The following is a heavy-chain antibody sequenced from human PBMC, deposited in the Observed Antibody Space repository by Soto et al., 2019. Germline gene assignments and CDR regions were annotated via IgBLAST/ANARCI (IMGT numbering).Heavy chain of an antibody. J-gene: IGHJ6*03. CDR1: GVSISSYF. Sequence: SETLSLTCSVSGVSISSYFWSWIRQPPGKGLEWIGFIYYSGSTNYNPSLKSRVTISVDTSKNQFSLKLSSVTAADTAVYYCAREMFYGSGSPDYYSHYSMDVRGKGTTGTVSS. D-gene: IGHD3-10*01. CDR2: IYYSGST. V-gene: IGHV4-59*12. CDR3: AREMFYGSGSPDYYSHYSMDV.